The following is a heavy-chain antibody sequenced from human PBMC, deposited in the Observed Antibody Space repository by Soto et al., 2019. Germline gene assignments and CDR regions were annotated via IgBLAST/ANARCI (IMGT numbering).Heavy chain of an antibody. CDR1: GFTFSSYS. CDR2: ISSSSRSI. V-gene: IGHV3-48*01. Sequence: PGVSLRLSCATSGFTFSSYSMNWVRQAPVKGVERVSYISSSSRSIDYADNVTGRFTISRDNAKNSLYLQMNSLRAEDTAVYYCASQSSEWLLFASWGQG. J-gene: IGHJ4*02. CDR3: ASQSSEWLLFAS. D-gene: IGHD5-12*01.